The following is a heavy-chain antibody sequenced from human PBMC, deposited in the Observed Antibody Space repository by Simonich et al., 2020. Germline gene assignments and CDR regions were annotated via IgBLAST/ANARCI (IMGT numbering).Heavy chain of an antibody. CDR3: ARSSDLLNWNDGPYY. CDR1: GYTFTGYY. V-gene: IGHV1-2*02. CDR2: INPNSGGT. Sequence: QVQLVQSGAEVKKPGASVKVSCKASGYTFTGYYMHWVRQAPGQGLEWRGWINPNSGGTNYAQKFQGRVTMTRDTSIRTAYMELSRLRSDDTAVYYCARSSDLLNWNDGPYYWGQGTLVTVSS. J-gene: IGHJ4*02. D-gene: IGHD1-1*01.